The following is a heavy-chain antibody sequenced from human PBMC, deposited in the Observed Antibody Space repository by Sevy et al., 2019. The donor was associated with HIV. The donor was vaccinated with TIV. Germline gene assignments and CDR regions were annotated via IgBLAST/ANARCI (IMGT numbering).Heavy chain of an antibody. Sequence: GGSLRLSCAASGFTFSSYGMNWVRQAPGKGLEWVAFIRYDGSNKYYADSVKGRFTISRDNSKNTLYLQMNSLRAEDTAVYYCAKNPVPAAPYYYYGMDVWGQGTTVTVSS. CDR2: IRYDGSNK. J-gene: IGHJ6*02. D-gene: IGHD2-2*01. CDR3: AKNPVPAAPYYYYGMDV. V-gene: IGHV3-30*02. CDR1: GFTFSSYG.